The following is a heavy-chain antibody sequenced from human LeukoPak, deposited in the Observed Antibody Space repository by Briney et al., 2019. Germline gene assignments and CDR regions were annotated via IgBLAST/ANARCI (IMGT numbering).Heavy chain of an antibody. J-gene: IGHJ4*02. Sequence: ASVKVSCKASGYSFTGYYIHWVPHAPGQGLECMGRINPNSGGTKYAQKFQGRVTMTRDTSISTAYMELSRLRSDDTAVYYCARDGSGNYYYFDYWGQGTLVTVSS. CDR2: INPNSGGT. CDR1: GYSFTGYY. V-gene: IGHV1-2*06. CDR3: ARDGSGNYYYFDY. D-gene: IGHD3-10*01.